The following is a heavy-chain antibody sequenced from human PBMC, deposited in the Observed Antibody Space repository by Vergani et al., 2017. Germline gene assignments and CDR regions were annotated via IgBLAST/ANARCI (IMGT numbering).Heavy chain of an antibody. V-gene: IGHV1-8*03. CDR2: MNANSGDT. J-gene: IGHJ6*02. D-gene: IGHD2-2*01. CDR1: VYTSTSHD. Sequence: QGQRVHSGAEGKEPGASEKVSCKASVYTSTSHDINWVRHATGQGLEWMGWMNANSGDTGYVQKFQGRVTVTSNTSIRTAYTELSSLRSEDTAVYFCARGGARIGYCSSTRCDGGRSYYYSMDVWGQGTTVTVSS. CDR3: ARGGARIGYCSSTRCDGGRSYYYSMDV.